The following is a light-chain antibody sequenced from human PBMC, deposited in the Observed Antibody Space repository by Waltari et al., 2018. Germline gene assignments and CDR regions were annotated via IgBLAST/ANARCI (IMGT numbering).Light chain of an antibody. J-gene: IGKJ1*01. CDR1: PSVLNSFNNKNY. Sequence: IVMTQSPDSLAVSLGQRATIHCKSSPSVLNSFNNKNYLAWYQQRPGQAPKLLLYWASTRESGVPDRFSGSGSGTDFTLTISSLQAEDVAVYYCQQYYSSLWTFGQGTKVEVK. V-gene: IGKV4-1*01. CDR3: QQYYSSLWT. CDR2: WAS.